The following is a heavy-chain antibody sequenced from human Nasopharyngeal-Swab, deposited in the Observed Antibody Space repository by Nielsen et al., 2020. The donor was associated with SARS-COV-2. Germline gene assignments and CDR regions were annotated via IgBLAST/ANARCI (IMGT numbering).Heavy chain of an antibody. CDR1: GFSLSPSKVG. D-gene: IGHD6-19*01. V-gene: IGHV2-5*02. CDR2: LYWDDDN. Sequence: SGPTLVKPSQTITLTCTFSGFSLSPSKVGVSWVRQLPGKALEWLALLYWDDDNRYNPSLKSRITITKDTSKNHVVLTMTNMDPVDTATYFCVHSTGWRLDYWGQGTLVTVSS. CDR3: VHSTGWRLDY. J-gene: IGHJ4*02.